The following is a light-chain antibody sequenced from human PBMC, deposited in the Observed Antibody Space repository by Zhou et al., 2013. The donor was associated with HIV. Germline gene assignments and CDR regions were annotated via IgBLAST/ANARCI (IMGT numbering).Light chain of an antibody. CDR1: QSVSSSY. J-gene: IGKJ2*01. CDR2: GAS. CDR3: QQFGSSPPFT. Sequence: EVVLTQSPATLSLSPGERATLSCRASQSVSSSYLSWFQQKPGQAPRLIVYGASIRATGIPDRFSGSGSGTDFTLTISRLEPEDFAVYYCQQFGSSPPFTFGQGTRLEIK. V-gene: IGKV3-20*01.